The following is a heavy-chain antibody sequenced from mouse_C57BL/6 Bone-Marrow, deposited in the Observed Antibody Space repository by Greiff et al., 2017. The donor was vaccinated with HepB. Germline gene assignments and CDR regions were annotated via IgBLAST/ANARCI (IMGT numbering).Heavy chain of an antibody. CDR1: GYTFTSYD. Sequence: QVQLQQSGPELVKPGASVKLSCKASGYTFTSYDINWVKQRPGQGLEWIGWIYPRDGSTKYNEKFKGKATLTVDTSSSTAYMELHSLTSEDSAVYFCERLRYYGGSYVPFAYWGQGTLVTVSA. D-gene: IGHD1-1*01. J-gene: IGHJ3*01. CDR2: IYPRDGST. CDR3: ERLRYYGGSYVPFAY. V-gene: IGHV1-85*01.